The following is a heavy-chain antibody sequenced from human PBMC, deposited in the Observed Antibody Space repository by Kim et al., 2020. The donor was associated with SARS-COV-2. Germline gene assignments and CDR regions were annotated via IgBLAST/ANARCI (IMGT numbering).Heavy chain of an antibody. CDR3: AAAEHDYGDYPDSGAQNQYYYGMDV. V-gene: IGHV1-58*01. J-gene: IGHJ6*02. Sequence: SVKVSCKASGFTFTSSAVQWVRQARGQRLEWIGWIVVGSGNTNYAQKFQERVTITRDMSTSTAYMELSSLRSEDTAVYYCAAAEHDYGDYPDSGAQNQYYYGMDVWGQGTTVTVSS. CDR1: GFTFTSSA. D-gene: IGHD4-17*01. CDR2: IVVGSGNT.